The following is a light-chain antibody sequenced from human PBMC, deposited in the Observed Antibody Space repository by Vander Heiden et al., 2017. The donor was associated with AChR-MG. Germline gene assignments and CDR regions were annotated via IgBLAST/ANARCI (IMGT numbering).Light chain of an antibody. V-gene: IGKV1-NL1*01. Sequence: DIQMTQSPSSLSASVGDRVTITCRASQGISSSLGWYQQKRGQAPKLLLYAASRLQSGVPSRFSGSGSGADYTLTISSLQPDDFATYYCRQYYSFPRTFGQGTKVEI. CDR3: RQYYSFPRT. CDR2: AAS. J-gene: IGKJ1*01. CDR1: QGISSS.